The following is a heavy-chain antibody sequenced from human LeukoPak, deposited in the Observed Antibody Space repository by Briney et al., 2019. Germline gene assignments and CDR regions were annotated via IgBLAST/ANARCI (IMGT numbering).Heavy chain of an antibody. Sequence: GGSLRLSCPASGFTFSSYAMHWVRQAPGKGLEWVAVISYDGSNKYYADSVKGRFTISRDNSKNTLYLQMNSLRAEDTAVYYCARAFSSLDSSSWADFDYWGQGTLVTVSS. D-gene: IGHD6-13*01. CDR1: GFTFSSYA. CDR3: ARAFSSLDSSSWADFDY. CDR2: ISYDGSNK. V-gene: IGHV3-30*04. J-gene: IGHJ4*02.